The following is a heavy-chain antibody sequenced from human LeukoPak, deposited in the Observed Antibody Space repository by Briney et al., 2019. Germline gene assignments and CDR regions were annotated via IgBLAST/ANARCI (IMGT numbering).Heavy chain of an antibody. CDR1: GGSISSYY. D-gene: IGHD3-3*02. J-gene: IGHJ4*02. CDR2: IYTSGST. CDR3: ARGGIRSSFDY. Sequence: PPETLSLTCTVSGGSISSYYWSWIRQPAGKGLEWIGRIYTSGSTNYNSSLKSRVTMSVDTSKNQFSLKLSSVTAADTAVYYCARGGIRSSFDYWGQGTLVTVSS. V-gene: IGHV4-4*07.